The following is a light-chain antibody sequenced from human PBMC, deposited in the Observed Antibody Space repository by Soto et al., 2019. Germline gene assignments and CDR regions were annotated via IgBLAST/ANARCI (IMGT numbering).Light chain of an antibody. Sequence: DIQMTQSPSSLSASVGDRVTITCRASESISTYLNWYQQTPGNAPKLLIYGASTLHGGVPSRFRGSGSGTDFTLTISSLQPEDFATYFCQQSYSTPPWTFGQGTMVDI. CDR1: ESISTY. CDR3: QQSYSTPPWT. V-gene: IGKV1-39*01. J-gene: IGKJ1*01. CDR2: GAS.